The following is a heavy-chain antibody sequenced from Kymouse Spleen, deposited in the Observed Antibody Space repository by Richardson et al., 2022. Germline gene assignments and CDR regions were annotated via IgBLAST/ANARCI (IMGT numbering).Heavy chain of an antibody. CDR2: INHSGST. CDR1: GGSFSGYY. Sequence: QVQLQQWGAGLLKPSETLSLTCAVYGGSFSGYYWSWIRQPPGKGLEWIGEINHSGSTNYNPSLKSRVTISVDTSKNQFSLKLSSVTAADTAVYYCARGRITGTPTGFDYWGQGTLVTVSS. D-gene: IGHD1-20*01,IGHD1-7*01. J-gene: IGHJ4*02. CDR3: ARGRITGTPTGFDY. V-gene: IGHV4-34*01.